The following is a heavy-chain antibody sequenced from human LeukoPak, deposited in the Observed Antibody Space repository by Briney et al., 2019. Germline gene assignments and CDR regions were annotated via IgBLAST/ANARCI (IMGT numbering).Heavy chain of an antibody. J-gene: IGHJ1*01. Sequence: PGGSLRLSCAASGFTFGSSAMSWVRQAPGKGPEWVSAIFGSGGSTYYADSVKGRFTISRDNSKNTLYLQMNSLRAEDTAVYYCAKMPGSSGYYPAEYLQHWGQGALVTVSS. CDR1: GFTFGSSA. CDR3: AKMPGSSGYYPAEYLQH. CDR2: IFGSGGST. V-gene: IGHV3-23*01. D-gene: IGHD3-22*01.